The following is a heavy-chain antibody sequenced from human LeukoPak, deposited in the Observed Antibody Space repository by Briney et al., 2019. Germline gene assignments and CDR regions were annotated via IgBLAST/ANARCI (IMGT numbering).Heavy chain of an antibody. CDR1: GFTFSSYA. V-gene: IGHV3-30-3*01. CDR2: ISYDGSNK. Sequence: PGPSLRLSYAAAGFTFSSYAMQWVRQAPSKGLEWVAVISYDGSNKYYADSVKGRFTISRDNSKNTLYLQMNRLRAEDTAVYYCARVSSGWYVDYWGQGTLVTVSS. CDR3: ARVSSGWYVDY. J-gene: IGHJ4*02. D-gene: IGHD6-19*01.